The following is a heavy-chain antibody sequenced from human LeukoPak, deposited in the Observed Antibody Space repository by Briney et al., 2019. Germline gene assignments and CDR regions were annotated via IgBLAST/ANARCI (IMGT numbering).Heavy chain of an antibody. J-gene: IGHJ3*02. Sequence: ASVKVSCKASGYTFRNYGISWVRQAPGQGLEWMGWISTYNGDTHYAQKLKGRITMSTDTSTSTAYMELRSLRSADTAIYYCARAGSITMIHWAFDIWGQGTVVTVSS. CDR3: ARAGSITMIHWAFDI. CDR1: GYTFRNYG. V-gene: IGHV1-18*01. CDR2: ISTYNGDT. D-gene: IGHD3-22*01.